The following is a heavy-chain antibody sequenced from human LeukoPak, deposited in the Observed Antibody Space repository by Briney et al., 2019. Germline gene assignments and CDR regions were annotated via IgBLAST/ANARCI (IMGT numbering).Heavy chain of an antibody. D-gene: IGHD3-22*01. Sequence: GGSLRLSCAASRFTFNDYCMHWIRQAPGKGLEWVAFIRYDGSNKYYADSVKGRFTISRDNSKNTLYLQMNSLRAEDTAVYYCAKDAYFGSSGYYPGHDAFDIWGQGTMVTVSS. CDR2: IRYDGSNK. J-gene: IGHJ3*02. V-gene: IGHV3-30*02. CDR3: AKDAYFGSSGYYPGHDAFDI. CDR1: RFTFNDYC.